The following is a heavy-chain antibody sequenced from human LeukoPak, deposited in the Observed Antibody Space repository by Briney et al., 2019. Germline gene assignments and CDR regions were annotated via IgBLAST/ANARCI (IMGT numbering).Heavy chain of an antibody. D-gene: IGHD3-10*01. CDR2: IWYDGSNK. J-gene: IGHJ4*02. CDR1: GFAFRNYG. V-gene: IGHV3-33*01. CDR3: ARDRHGVRGVISENFDY. Sequence: PGRSLRLSCAASGFAFRNYGMHWVRQAPGKGLEWVAIIWYDGSNKYYADSVKGRFTISRDNSKNTLYLQMNSPRAEDTAVYYCARDRHGVRGVISENFDYWGQGTLVTVSS.